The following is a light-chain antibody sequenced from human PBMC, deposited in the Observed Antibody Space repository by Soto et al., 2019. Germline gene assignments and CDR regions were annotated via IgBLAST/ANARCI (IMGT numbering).Light chain of an antibody. CDR3: QQYNNWPPYT. CDR2: GAS. CDR1: QSVSSN. V-gene: IGKV3-15*01. J-gene: IGKJ2*01. Sequence: EIVMTQSPATLSVSPGGRATLSCRASQSVSSNLAWYQQKPGQAPRLLIYGASTRATGIPARFSGSRSGTEFTLTISSLQSEDFEVYYCQQYNNWPPYTFGQGTKLEIK.